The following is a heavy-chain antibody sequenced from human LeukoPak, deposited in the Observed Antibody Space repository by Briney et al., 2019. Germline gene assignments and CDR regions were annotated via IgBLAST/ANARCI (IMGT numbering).Heavy chain of an antibody. V-gene: IGHV4-34*01. CDR1: GGSFSGYY. Sequence: SETLSLTCAVYGGSFSGYYWSWIRQPPGKGLELIGEINHSGSTNYNPSLKSRVTISVDTSKNQFALKLSSVTAADTAVYYCARNGRVVPAATYYYYYMDVWGKGTTVTVSS. CDR2: INHSGST. J-gene: IGHJ6*03. CDR3: ARNGRVVPAATYYYYYMDV. D-gene: IGHD2-2*01.